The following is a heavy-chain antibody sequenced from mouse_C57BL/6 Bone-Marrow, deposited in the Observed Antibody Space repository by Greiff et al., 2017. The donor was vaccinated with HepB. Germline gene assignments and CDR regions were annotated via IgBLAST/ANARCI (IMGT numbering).Heavy chain of an antibody. CDR2: ILPGSGST. CDR1: GYTFTGYW. J-gene: IGHJ4*01. V-gene: IGHV1-9*01. Sequence: QVQLQQSGAELMKPGASVKLSCKATGYTFTGYWIEWVKQRPGHGLEWIGEILPGSGSTNYNEKFKGKATFTADTSSNTAYMQLSSLTTEDSAIYDCARWGVGYYGSSPLDYWGQGTSVTVSS. D-gene: IGHD1-1*01. CDR3: ARWGVGYYGSSPLDY.